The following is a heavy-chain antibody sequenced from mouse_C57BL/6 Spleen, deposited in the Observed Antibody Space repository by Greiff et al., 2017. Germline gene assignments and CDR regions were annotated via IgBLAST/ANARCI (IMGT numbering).Heavy chain of an antibody. Sequence: QVQLKESGPELVKPGASVKISCKASGYAFSSSWMNWVKQRPGKGLEWIGRIYPGDGDTNYNGKFKGKATLTADKSSSTAYMQLSSLTSEDSAVYFCAGNWDVKDYWGQGTTLTVSS. J-gene: IGHJ2*01. V-gene: IGHV1-82*01. CDR2: IYPGDGDT. CDR1: GYAFSSSW. D-gene: IGHD4-1*01. CDR3: AGNWDVKDY.